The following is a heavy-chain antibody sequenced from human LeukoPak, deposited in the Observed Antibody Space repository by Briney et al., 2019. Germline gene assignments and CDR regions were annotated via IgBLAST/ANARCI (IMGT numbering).Heavy chain of an antibody. V-gene: IGHV1-24*01. Sequence: ASVKVSCKVSGYTLTELSMHWVRQAPGKGLEWMGGFDPEDGETIYAQKFQGRVTMTEDKSTDTAYMELSSLRSEDTAVYYCATLRWLLPLDAFDIWGQGTMVTVSS. CDR3: ATLRWLLPLDAFDI. CDR1: GYTLTELS. J-gene: IGHJ3*02. D-gene: IGHD3-22*01. CDR2: FDPEDGET.